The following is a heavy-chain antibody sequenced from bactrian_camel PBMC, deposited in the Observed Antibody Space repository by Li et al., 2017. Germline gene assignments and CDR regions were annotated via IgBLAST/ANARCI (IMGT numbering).Heavy chain of an antibody. Sequence: HVQLVESGGDSVQAGGSLRLSCAASGYTLGNDFDSYYMAWFRQALGSGREGVAVLDIGGGPTLYRDSVRGRFTISRDNAKNTVSLQMSNLRPEDTAMYYCAAGIDDGSWCTIAAYEYRHWGQGTQVTVS. V-gene: IGHV3S1*01. CDR1: GYTLGNDFDSYY. CDR2: LDIGGGPT. D-gene: IGHD6*01. CDR3: AAGIDDGSWCTIAAYEYRH. J-gene: IGHJ4*01.